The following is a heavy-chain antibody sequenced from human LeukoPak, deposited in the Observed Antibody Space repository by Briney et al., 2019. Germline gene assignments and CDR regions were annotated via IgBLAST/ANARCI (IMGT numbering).Heavy chain of an antibody. J-gene: IGHJ4*02. V-gene: IGHV3-66*01. CDR2: IYSGGST. CDR3: ATVGGYSYGSLHFDY. Sequence: WGSLRLSCAASGFTVSSNYMTWVRQAPGKGLEWVSVIYSGGSTYYVDSVKGRFTISRDNSKNTLYLQMNSLRAEDTAVYYCATVGGYSYGSLHFDYWGQGTLVTVSS. CDR1: GFTVSSNY. D-gene: IGHD5-18*01.